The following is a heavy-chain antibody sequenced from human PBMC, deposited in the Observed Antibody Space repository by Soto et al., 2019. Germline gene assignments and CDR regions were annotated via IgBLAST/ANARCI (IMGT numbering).Heavy chain of an antibody. CDR1: GYSFTDHC. CDR2: IYPGDSDT. Sequence: GVPLKISCKVSGYSFTDHCLGLVRPPPGKGLEWMGIIYPGDSDTRYSPSFQGQVTISADRSISTAYLQWSSLKASDTAMYYCTRRTKREVRGNWFDPWGQGTLVTVSS. V-gene: IGHV5-51*01. D-gene: IGHD1-26*01. J-gene: IGHJ5*02. CDR3: TRRTKREVRGNWFDP.